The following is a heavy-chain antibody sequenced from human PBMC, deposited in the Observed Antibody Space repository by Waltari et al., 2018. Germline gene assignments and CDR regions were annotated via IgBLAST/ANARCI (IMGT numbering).Heavy chain of an antibody. CDR1: GFSLSGYS. D-gene: IGHD2-2*02. CDR3: ARTWRENTFDI. CDR2: AGVDGTTM. J-gene: IGHJ3*02. Sequence: EVQLVESGGGLVQPGGSLRLSCAASGFSLSGYSMSWVRQTAGKGLGWLPFAGVDGTTMYYADSVKGRFTISRDIRENSVYLQMNSLRVEDTGLFYCARTWRENTFDIWGQGTMVTVSS. V-gene: IGHV3-48*03.